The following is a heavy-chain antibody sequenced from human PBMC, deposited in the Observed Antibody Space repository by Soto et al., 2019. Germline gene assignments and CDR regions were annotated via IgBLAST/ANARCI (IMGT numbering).Heavy chain of an antibody. CDR2: INGGNGYA. D-gene: IGHD3-10*01. CDR1: VYTLSINA. J-gene: IGHJ6*01. Sequence: GASVXVACKSAVYTLSINARHCCLQAPGQELDCMGWINGGNGYAKYSQNFQDRVTLTRDASASTTYMELSSLRSEDTAIFYCARDTYNSGGSPTLAMEVWGPGTTVTVS. V-gene: IGHV1-3*01. CDR3: ARDTYNSGGSPTLAMEV.